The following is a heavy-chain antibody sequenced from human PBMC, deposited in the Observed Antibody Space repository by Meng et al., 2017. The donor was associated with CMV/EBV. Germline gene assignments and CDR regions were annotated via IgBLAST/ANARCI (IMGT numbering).Heavy chain of an antibody. CDR1: GFTFSNAW. J-gene: IGHJ4*02. D-gene: IGHD3-3*01. CDR3: ARGNDFWSGPDDY. CDR2: ISSSSSYI. Sequence: GGSLRLSCAASGFTFSNAWMNWVRQAPGKGLEWVSSISSSSSYIYYADSVKGRFTISRDNAKNSLYLQMNSLRAEDTAVYYCARGNDFWSGPDDYWGQGTLVTVSS. V-gene: IGHV3-21*01.